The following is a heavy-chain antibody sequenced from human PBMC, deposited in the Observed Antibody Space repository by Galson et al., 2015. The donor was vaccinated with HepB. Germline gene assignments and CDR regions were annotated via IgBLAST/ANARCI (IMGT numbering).Heavy chain of an antibody. CDR2: ISYDGRNK. CDR3: AKDRGITAAGTGASDP. Sequence: SLRLSCAASGFTFSGYGMHWVRQAPGKGLEWVAVISYDGRNKYYADSVKGRFTISRDNSKNTLYLQMNSLRAEDTAVYYCAKDRGITAAGTGASDPCGQGTLVTVSS. CDR1: GFTFSGYG. J-gene: IGHJ5*02. D-gene: IGHD3-10*01. V-gene: IGHV3-30*18.